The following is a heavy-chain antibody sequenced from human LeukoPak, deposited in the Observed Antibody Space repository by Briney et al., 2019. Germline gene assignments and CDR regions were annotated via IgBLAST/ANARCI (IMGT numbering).Heavy chain of an antibody. J-gene: IGHJ4*02. D-gene: IGHD3-3*02. CDR3: ARGGRLALYYFDY. CDR1: GYTFTSYL. Sequence: ASVTVSCKASGYTFTSYLIHWARQAPGQGLQWMGLINPSGGTKTYAQKFEGRVSMTTDTSTSTVYMELTSLRSEDTALYYCARGGRLALYYFDYWGQGTRVTVSS. V-gene: IGHV1-46*01. CDR2: INPSGGTK.